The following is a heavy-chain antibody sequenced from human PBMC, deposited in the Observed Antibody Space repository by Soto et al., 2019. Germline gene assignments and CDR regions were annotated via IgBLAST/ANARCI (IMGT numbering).Heavy chain of an antibody. V-gene: IGHV4-61*01. CDR1: GGSVSSGSYY. J-gene: IGHJ2*01. CDR3: ARRAPWYFDL. Sequence: QVQLQESGPGLVKPSETLSLTCTVSGGSVSSGSYYWSWIRQPPGKGLEWIGYIYYSGSTNYNPSLKSRVTISVDTSKNQFSLKLSSVTAAGTAVYYCARRAPWYFDLWGRGTLVTVSS. CDR2: IYYSGST.